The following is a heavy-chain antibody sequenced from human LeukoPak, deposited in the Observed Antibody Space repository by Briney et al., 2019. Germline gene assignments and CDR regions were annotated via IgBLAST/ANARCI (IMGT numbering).Heavy chain of an antibody. Sequence: GGSLRLSCAASRFTLSTYWMSWVRQAPGKGLEWVAHIKQDGSQEYYVDSVKGRLTISRDNSKNTLYLQMNSLRAEDTAVYYCAKRPGYYESSGYYFDYWGQGTLVTVSS. J-gene: IGHJ4*02. CDR3: AKRPGYYESSGYYFDY. CDR1: RFTLSTYW. CDR2: IKQDGSQE. D-gene: IGHD3-22*01. V-gene: IGHV3-7*03.